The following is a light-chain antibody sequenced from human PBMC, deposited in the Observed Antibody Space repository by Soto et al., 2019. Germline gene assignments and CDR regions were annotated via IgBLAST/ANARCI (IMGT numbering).Light chain of an antibody. V-gene: IGKV3-15*01. Sequence: IVMTPSPGTPSAFPWGIAFLSGRTSQTIDSNLAWYQQKPGQAPRLLVYGASTRATGIPVRFSGSGSGTEFTLTISSLQSDDFAVYYCQHYYKGSPITFGQGPRLEIK. CDR3: QHYYKGSPIT. J-gene: IGKJ5*01. CDR1: QTIDSN. CDR2: GAS.